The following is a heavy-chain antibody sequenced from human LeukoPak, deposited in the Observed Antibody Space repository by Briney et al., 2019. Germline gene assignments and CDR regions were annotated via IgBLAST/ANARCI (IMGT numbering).Heavy chain of an antibody. CDR2: IYYSGST. V-gene: IGHV4-59*12. J-gene: IGHJ4*02. CDR1: GGSISSYY. D-gene: IGHD3-3*01. Sequence: SETLSLTCTVSGGSISSYYWSWIRQPPGKGLEWIGYIYYSGSTNYNPSLKSRVTISVDTSKNQFSLKLSSVTAADTAVYYCARRHYDFWSGYGAFDYWGQGTLVTVSS. CDR3: ARRHYDFWSGYGAFDY.